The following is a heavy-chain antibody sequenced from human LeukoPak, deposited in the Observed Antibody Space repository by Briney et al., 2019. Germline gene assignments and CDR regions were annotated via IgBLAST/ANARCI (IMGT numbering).Heavy chain of an antibody. D-gene: IGHD2-2*01. J-gene: IGHJ4*02. V-gene: IGHV4-61*02. CDR1: GGSISSGSYY. CDR3: ARDLGRCSSTSCYPDY. CDR2: IYTSGST. Sequence: KSSQTLSLTCTVSGGSISSGSYYWSWIRQPAGKGLEWIGRIYTSGSTNYNPSLKSRVTISVDTSKNQFSLKLSSVTAADTAVYYCARDLGRCSSTSCYPDYWGQGTLVTVPS.